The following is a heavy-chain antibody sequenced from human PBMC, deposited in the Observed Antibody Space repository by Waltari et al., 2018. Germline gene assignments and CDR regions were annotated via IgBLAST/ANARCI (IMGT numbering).Heavy chain of an antibody. D-gene: IGHD2-15*01. CDR1: GGSFSGYY. CDR2: INDSVST. CDR3: ARHGRIRAVALIDY. Sequence: QVQLQQWGAGLMKPSETLSLTCAVYGGSFSGYYWTWIRQPPGKGLEWIGEINDSVSTNYNSSLKPRVSISLDTSKNQFSLKLTSVTAADTALYYCARHGRIRAVALIDYWGQGTLVTVSS. J-gene: IGHJ4*02. V-gene: IGHV4-34*01.